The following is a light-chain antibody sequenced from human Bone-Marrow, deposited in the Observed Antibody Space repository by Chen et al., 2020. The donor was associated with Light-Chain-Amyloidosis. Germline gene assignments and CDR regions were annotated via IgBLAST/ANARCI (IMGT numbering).Light chain of an antibody. CDR2: DDS. CDR3: QVWDRSSDRPV. Sequence: SYVLTPPSSVPVAPAQTATIACGGNNIGSTSVHWYQQTPGQAPLLVVYDDSDRPSGIPERLSGSNSGNTATLTISRVEAGDEADYYCQVWDRSSDRPVFGGGTKLTVL. J-gene: IGLJ3*02. V-gene: IGLV3-21*02. CDR1: NIGSTS.